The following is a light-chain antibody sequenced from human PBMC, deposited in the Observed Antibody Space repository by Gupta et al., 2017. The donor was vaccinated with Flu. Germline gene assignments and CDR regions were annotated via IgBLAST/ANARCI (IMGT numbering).Light chain of an antibody. J-gene: IGKJ1*01. V-gene: IGKV4-1*01. Sequence: DIVMTHLLHPLAVSLGETATINCKSSQSVLYSSNNKNYLAWYQQKPGQPPKLLIYWASTRESGVPDRFSGSGSGTDFTLTISSLQAEDVAVYYCQQYESTPLTFGQGTKVEIK. CDR3: QQYESTPLT. CDR1: QSVLYSSNNKNY. CDR2: WAS.